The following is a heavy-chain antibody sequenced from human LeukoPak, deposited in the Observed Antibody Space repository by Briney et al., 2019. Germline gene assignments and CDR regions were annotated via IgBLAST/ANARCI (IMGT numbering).Heavy chain of an antibody. CDR1: GFTFSNYP. J-gene: IGHJ6*02. V-gene: IGHV3-30-3*01. Sequence: RGSLRLSCAASGFTFSNYPIHWVRQAAGKELKWGAVVSNDGYNKYYAASVWGRFTISRDNSKYTLYLQMDSLRADDTAVYYCATENYDVLTGTPWNGMDFWGQGTTVIVSS. CDR2: VSNDGYNK. CDR3: ATENYDVLTGTPWNGMDF. D-gene: IGHD3-9*01.